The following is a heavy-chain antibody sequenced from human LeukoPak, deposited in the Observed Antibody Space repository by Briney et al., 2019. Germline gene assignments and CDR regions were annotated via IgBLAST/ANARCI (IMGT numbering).Heavy chain of an antibody. Sequence: SETLSLTCTVSGYSISSGYYWGWIRQPPGKGLEWIGSIYHSGSTYYNPSLKSRVTISVDTSKNQFSLKLSSVTAADTAVYYCARDTGAAAGWFDPWGQETLVTVSS. D-gene: IGHD6-13*01. CDR3: ARDTGAAAGWFDP. J-gene: IGHJ5*02. CDR1: GYSISSGYY. CDR2: IYHSGST. V-gene: IGHV4-38-2*02.